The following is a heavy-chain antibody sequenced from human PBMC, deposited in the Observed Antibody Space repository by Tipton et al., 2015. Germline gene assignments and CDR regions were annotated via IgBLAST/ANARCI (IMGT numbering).Heavy chain of an antibody. J-gene: IGHJ4*02. V-gene: IGHV3-11*01. Sequence: SLRLSCAASGFTFSDYYMSWIRQAPGKGLEWVSYISYSGSTIYYADSVKGRFTISRDNTKNSLYLQMSSLRAEDTAVYYCAREQAKACINTKCYHFDYWGQGTLVTVSS. CDR2: ISYSGSTI. CDR1: GFTFSDYY. CDR3: AREQAKACINTKCYHFDY. D-gene: IGHD2-2*01.